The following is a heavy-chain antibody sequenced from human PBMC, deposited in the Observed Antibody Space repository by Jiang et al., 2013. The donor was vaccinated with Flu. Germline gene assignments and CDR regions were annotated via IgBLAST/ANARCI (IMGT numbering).Heavy chain of an antibody. J-gene: IGHJ2*01. CDR3: ARRTDSGAYYNWYFDL. Sequence: SLTCTVSGGSLNSYYWSWIRQPPGKGLEWMGYISYSGNTYYNPSLKSRVTISVDTSKSQFSLKLSSVTAADTAVYSCARRTDSGAYYNWYFDLWGRGTLVTVSS. CDR1: GGSLNSYY. V-gene: IGHV4-59*08. D-gene: IGHD3-10*01. CDR2: ISYSGNT.